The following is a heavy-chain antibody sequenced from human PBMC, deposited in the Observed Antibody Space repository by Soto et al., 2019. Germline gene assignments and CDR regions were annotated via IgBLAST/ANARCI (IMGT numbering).Heavy chain of an antibody. V-gene: IGHV4-39*01. CDR1: GSSISSSTYY. CDR2: IYYSGST. D-gene: IGHD3-10*01. J-gene: IGHJ4*02. Sequence: PSETLSLTCTVSGSSISSSTYYWGWVRQPPGRGLEWIASIYYSGSTYYNPSLKSRVTISVDTSKNQFSLKLSSVTAADTAVYYCAGQGSFNNYFDYWGQGTLVTVSS. CDR3: AGQGSFNNYFDY.